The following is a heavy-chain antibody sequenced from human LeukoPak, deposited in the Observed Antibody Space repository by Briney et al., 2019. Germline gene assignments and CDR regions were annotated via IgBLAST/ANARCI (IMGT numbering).Heavy chain of an antibody. Sequence: GESLKVSCKGSGYSFANYWIGWVRQMPGKSPEWMGIIYPDDSDTRYSPSFQGQVTISADKSISTAYLQWSSLKASDTAMYYCARRHYYDSSGYYSDFDYWGQGTLVTVSS. D-gene: IGHD3-22*01. CDR3: ARRHYYDSSGYYSDFDY. V-gene: IGHV5-51*01. CDR1: GYSFANYW. J-gene: IGHJ4*02. CDR2: IYPDDSDT.